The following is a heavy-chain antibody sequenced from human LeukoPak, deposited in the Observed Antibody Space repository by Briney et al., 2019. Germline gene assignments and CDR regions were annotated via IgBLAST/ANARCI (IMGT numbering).Heavy chain of an antibody. D-gene: IGHD2-21*01. CDR1: GFTVSTNY. CDR3: ARGRRLGGDYYPIDF. V-gene: IGHV3-53*01. Sequence: PGGSLRLSCAASGFTVSTNYVSWVRQAPGKGLEWVSVIHSGGTTYYADSVKGRFTISRDNSKNTVYLQMNSLRAEDTAVYFCARGRRLGGDYYPIDFWGQGTLFTVSS. CDR2: IHSGGTT. J-gene: IGHJ4*02.